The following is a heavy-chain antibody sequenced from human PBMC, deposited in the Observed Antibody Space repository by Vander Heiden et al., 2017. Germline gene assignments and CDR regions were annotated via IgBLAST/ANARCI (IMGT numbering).Heavy chain of an antibody. CDR2: INHSGST. D-gene: IGHD3-22*01. V-gene: IGHV4-34*01. Sequence: QVQLQQWGAALLKPSETLSLTCAVYGGSFSGYYWSWIRQHTGKGLEWIGEINHSGSTNYNPSLKSRVTISVDTSKNQFSLKLSSGTAADTAVYYCARGQPAWLLPLQANPYDYWGQGTLVTVSS. J-gene: IGHJ4*02. CDR3: ARGQPAWLLPLQANPYDY. CDR1: GGSFSGYY.